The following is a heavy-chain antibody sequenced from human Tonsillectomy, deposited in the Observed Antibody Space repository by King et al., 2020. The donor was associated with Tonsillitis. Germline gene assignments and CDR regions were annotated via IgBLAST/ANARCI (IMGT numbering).Heavy chain of an antibody. J-gene: IGHJ1*01. Sequence: VQLVESGGGLVKPGGSLRLSCAASGFFFSDYVMNWVRQAPGKGLEWVSSISSTGTYMYYTDSVKGRFTVSRDNAKNSLFLQMNSLAAEDTAIYYCARPPNMVVFGGVNEYWGQGILLTVPS. CDR2: ISSTGTYM. CDR3: ARPPNMVVFGGVNEY. CDR1: GFFFSDYV. V-gene: IGHV3-21*01. D-gene: IGHD3-16*01.